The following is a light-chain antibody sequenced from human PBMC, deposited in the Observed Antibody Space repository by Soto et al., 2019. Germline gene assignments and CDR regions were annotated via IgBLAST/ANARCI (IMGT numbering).Light chain of an antibody. J-gene: IGLJ1*01. Sequence: QPVLTQSSSASASLGSSVTLTCTLSSAHSSYIIAWHQQQPGKAPRYLMKLEGSGSYNKGSGVPDRFSGSSSGADRYLTISNLQAEDEADYYCETWDSNTRVFGTGTKLTVL. CDR3: ETWDSNTRV. CDR1: SAHSSYI. CDR2: LEGSGSY. V-gene: IGLV4-60*03.